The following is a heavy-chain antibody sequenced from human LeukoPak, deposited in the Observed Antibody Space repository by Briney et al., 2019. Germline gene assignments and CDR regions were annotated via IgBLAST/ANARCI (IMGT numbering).Heavy chain of an antibody. CDR1: GFIFRNHA. CDR3: AKSLGNQGVIDY. J-gene: IGHJ4*02. CDR2: VSASGGST. V-gene: IGHV3-23*01. D-gene: IGHD3-10*01. Sequence: PGGSLRLSCAASGFIFRNHAMNWVRQAPGQGLEWVSGVSASGGSTFNTGSVKGRFSISRDNSKNTLYLEMNSLRPEDTALYYCAKSLGNQGVIDYWGQGTLVTVSS.